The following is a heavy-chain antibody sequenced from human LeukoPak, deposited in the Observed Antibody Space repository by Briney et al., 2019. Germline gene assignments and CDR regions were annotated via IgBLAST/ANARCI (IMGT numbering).Heavy chain of an antibody. V-gene: IGHV1-2*02. CDR3: ARVDTVMVAGGGDY. D-gene: IGHD5-18*01. CDR1: GYSFTGYY. J-gene: IGHJ4*02. CDR2: INPNSGGT. Sequence: GASVKVSCKASGYSFTGYYMHWVRQAPGQGLEWMGWINPNSGGTKYAQKFKGRVTMTRDTSISTAYMELSRLRPDDTAVYYCARVDTVMVAGGGDYWGQGTLVTVSS.